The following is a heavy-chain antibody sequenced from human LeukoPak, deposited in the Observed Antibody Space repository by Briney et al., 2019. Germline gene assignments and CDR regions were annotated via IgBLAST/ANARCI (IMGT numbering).Heavy chain of an antibody. D-gene: IGHD3-22*01. CDR2: IYYSGST. CDR3: ARGYYYDSSGYYYANWFDP. Sequence: SETLSLTCTVSGGSISSYYWSWIRQPPGKGLEWIGYIYYSGSTYYNPSLKSRVTISVDTSKNQFSLKLSSVTAADTAVYYCARGYYYDSSGYYYANWFDPWGQGTLVTVSS. CDR1: GGSISSYY. V-gene: IGHV4-30-4*01. J-gene: IGHJ5*02.